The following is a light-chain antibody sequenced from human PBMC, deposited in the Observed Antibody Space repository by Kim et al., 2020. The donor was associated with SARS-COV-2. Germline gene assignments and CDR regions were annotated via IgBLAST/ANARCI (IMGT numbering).Light chain of an antibody. V-gene: IGKV3-20*01. Sequence: GERATISCRARQSISSSYLAWYQQKPGQAPRLIINGASRRAAGIPDMFSGSGSGTDFTLTSSRLEPEDVAVYYCLLYGSPWTFGQGTKVDIK. CDR2: GAS. CDR1: QSISSSY. CDR3: LLYGSPWT. J-gene: IGKJ1*01.